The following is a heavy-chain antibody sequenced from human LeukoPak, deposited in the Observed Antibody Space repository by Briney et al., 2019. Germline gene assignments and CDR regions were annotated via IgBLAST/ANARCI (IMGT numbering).Heavy chain of an antibody. CDR3: ARDPSSAAEVGYFDY. Sequence: GGSLRLSCAASGFTFSSYSMNWVRQAPGKGLEWVSSISSSSSYIYYADSVKGRFTISRDNAKNSLYLQMNSLRAEDTAVYYCARDPSSAAEVGYFDYWAQGNLVTVSS. D-gene: IGHD6-13*01. CDR2: ISSSSSYI. V-gene: IGHV3-21*01. J-gene: IGHJ4*02. CDR1: GFTFSSYS.